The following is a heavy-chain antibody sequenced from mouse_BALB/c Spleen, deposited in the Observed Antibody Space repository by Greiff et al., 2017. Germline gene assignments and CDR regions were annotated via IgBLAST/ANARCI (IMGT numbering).Heavy chain of an antibody. V-gene: IGHV1-69*02. Sequence: VQLQQPGAELVKPGASVKMSCKASGYTFTDYWMHWVKQKPGQGLEWIGSIDTYDSYINYNHKFKGKDTLTVDESSSTGYMQLSSLTSEDSAVSYYERGRRPFAYWGQGTLVTVSA. CDR2: IDTYDSYI. D-gene: IGHD2-12*01. J-gene: IGHJ3*01. CDR1: GYTFTDYW. CDR3: ERGRRPFAY.